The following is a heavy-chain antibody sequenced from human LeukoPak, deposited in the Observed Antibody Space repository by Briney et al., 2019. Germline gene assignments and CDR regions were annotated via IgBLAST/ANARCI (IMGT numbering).Heavy chain of an antibody. Sequence: SETLSLTCTVSGGSISSSSYYWGWIRQPPGKGLEWIGSIYYSGSTYYNPSLKSRVTISVDTSKNQFSLKLSSVTAADTAVYYCARGSAGITSGYGLNWFDPWGQGTLVTVSS. CDR2: IYYSGST. CDR3: ARGSAGITSGYGLNWFDP. V-gene: IGHV4-39*07. CDR1: GGSISSSSYY. J-gene: IGHJ5*02. D-gene: IGHD3-22*01.